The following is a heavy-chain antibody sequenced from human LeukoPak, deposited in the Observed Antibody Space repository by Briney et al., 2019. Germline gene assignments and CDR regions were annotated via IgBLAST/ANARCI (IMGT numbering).Heavy chain of an antibody. CDR1: GGSISSSNW. D-gene: IGHD1-26*01. Sequence: PGTLSLTCAVSGGSISSSNWWSWVRQPPGKGLEWIGEIYHSGSTNYNPSLKSRVTISVDKSKNQFSLKLSSVTAADTAVYYCARFSGSRDIPFDYWGQGTLVTVSS. V-gene: IGHV4-4*03. CDR3: ARFSGSRDIPFDY. CDR2: IYHSGST. J-gene: IGHJ4*02.